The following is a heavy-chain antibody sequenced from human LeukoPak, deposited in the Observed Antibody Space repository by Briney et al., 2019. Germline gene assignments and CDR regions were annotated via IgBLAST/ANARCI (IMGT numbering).Heavy chain of an antibody. Sequence: ASVKVSCEASGYIFTDYYMHWVRQAPGQGLEWMGIINPSGGSTSYAQKFQGRVTMTRDTSTSTVYMELSSLRSEDTAVYYCARDGEEGLTASYFDYWGQGTLVTVSS. CDR3: ARDGEEGLTASYFDY. CDR1: GYIFTDYY. D-gene: IGHD1-14*01. V-gene: IGHV1-46*01. J-gene: IGHJ4*02. CDR2: INPSGGST.